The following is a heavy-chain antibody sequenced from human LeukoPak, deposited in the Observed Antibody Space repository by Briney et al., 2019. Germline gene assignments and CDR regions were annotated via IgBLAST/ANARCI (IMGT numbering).Heavy chain of an antibody. Sequence: PSETLSLTCAVSGASISSGTYYWGWIRQPPGKGLEWIASIHYSGSTDYNPSLKSRVTISVDTSENQFSLKLRFVTSADTAVYYCARLAYCSSTSCYPNYWGQGALVTVSS. D-gene: IGHD2-2*01. J-gene: IGHJ4*02. V-gene: IGHV4-39*01. CDR3: ARLAYCSSTSCYPNY. CDR1: GASISSGTYY. CDR2: IHYSGST.